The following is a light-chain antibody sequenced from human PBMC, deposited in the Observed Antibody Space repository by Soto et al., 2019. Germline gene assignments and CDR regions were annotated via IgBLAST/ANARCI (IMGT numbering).Light chain of an antibody. J-gene: IGKJ1*01. Sequence: DIQMTQFPSSLSASVGDRVTITCRASQTISTCLNWYQQKAGTAPKLHIYGASDLESGIPSRFSGSGSGTYFTLTISSLQPEDFASYYCQQCLTTPRTFGQGTRVEI. V-gene: IGKV1-39*01. CDR2: GAS. CDR1: QTISTC. CDR3: QQCLTTPRT.